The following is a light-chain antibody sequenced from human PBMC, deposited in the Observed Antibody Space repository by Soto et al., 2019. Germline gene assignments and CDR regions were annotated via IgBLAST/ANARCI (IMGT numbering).Light chain of an antibody. Sequence: EIVMTQSPATLSVSPGERATLSCRASQIVSSDLAWYQQKPGQAPRLLIYGASTRATGIPAMFSCCGSGTEATIAISSIQSEDFAVYYWRQYNTWPRWTLCQGAKVDI. CDR3: RQYNTWPRWT. J-gene: IGKJ1*01. V-gene: IGKV3-15*01. CDR2: GAS. CDR1: QIVSSD.